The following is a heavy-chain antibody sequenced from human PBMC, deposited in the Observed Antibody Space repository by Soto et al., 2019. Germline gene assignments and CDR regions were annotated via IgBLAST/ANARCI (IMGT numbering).Heavy chain of an antibody. Sequence: QLQLQESGPGLVKPSETLSLTCTVSGGSISSSSYYWGCIRQPPGQGLEWLGTIYSLGNTYYNPSLKSRDTLSVDKAKSELFLKLSSVTDPDTAVYYCARKIYDSSGYYYDFWGQGTLVTVSS. CDR2: IYSLGNT. V-gene: IGHV4-39*01. CDR1: GGSISSSSYY. J-gene: IGHJ4*02. CDR3: ARKIYDSSGYYYDF. D-gene: IGHD3-22*01.